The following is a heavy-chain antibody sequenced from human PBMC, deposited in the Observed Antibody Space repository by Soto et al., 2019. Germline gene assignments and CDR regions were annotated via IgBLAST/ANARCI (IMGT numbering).Heavy chain of an antibody. CDR3: AAPRDYYDSSGPFWFDP. J-gene: IGHJ5*02. Sequence: GGSVKVSFKASGFPFTSSALQLVRQARGQRLEWIGWIVVGSGNTNYAHKFQERVTITRDMSTSTAYMELSSLRSEDTALYYCAAPRDYYDSSGPFWFDPWGQGTMVTVSS. D-gene: IGHD3-22*01. CDR2: IVVGSGNT. CDR1: GFPFTSSA. V-gene: IGHV1-58*01.